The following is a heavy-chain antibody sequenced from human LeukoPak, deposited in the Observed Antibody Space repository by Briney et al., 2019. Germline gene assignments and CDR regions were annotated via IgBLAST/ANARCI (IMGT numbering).Heavy chain of an antibody. CDR2: IYNSENT. Sequence: PSETLSLTCTVSGGSVSSYYWSWIRQPPGKGLEWIGYIYNSENTKYNSSLMSRVTMSVDTSKNQVFLKLSSVTAADTAVYYCARFHSGPSGWYVLWYSDLWGRGTLVTVSS. V-gene: IGHV4-4*09. D-gene: IGHD6-19*01. CDR3: ARFHSGPSGWYVLWYSDL. CDR1: GGSVSSYY. J-gene: IGHJ2*01.